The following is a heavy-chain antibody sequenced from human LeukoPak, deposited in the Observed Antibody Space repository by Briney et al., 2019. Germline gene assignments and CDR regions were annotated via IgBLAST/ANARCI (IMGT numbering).Heavy chain of an antibody. CDR1: GFTFSSYA. Sequence: PGGSLRLSCAASGFTFSSYAMNWVRQAPGKGLEWVSSISGGAGGAVYADSVKGRFTMSRDNSKNTLYLQMNSLRAEDTAVYYCAKDGGYGSGSYYPDYWGQGTLVTVSS. CDR3: AKDGGYGSGSYYPDY. CDR2: ISGGAGGA. V-gene: IGHV3-23*01. J-gene: IGHJ4*02. D-gene: IGHD3-10*01.